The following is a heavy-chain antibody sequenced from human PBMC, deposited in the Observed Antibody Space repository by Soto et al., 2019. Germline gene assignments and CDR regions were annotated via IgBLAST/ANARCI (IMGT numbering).Heavy chain of an antibody. CDR1: GYTFTSYD. V-gene: IGHV1-8*01. J-gene: IGHJ6*02. D-gene: IGHD5-12*01. CDR3: ARDGGLGDGYTSVDV. CDR2: MNPNTSNT. Sequence: QVQLVQSGAEVKKPGASVKVSCKASGYTFTSYDINWVRQATGQGLEWMGWMNPNTSNTGYAQKCQGRVTMXXNXYIXTGYMELSSLRSEDTAVYYCARDGGLGDGYTSVDVWGQGTAVTVSS.